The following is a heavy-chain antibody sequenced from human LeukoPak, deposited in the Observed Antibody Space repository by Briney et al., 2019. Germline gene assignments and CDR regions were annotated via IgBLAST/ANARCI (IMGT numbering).Heavy chain of an antibody. CDR3: ASRQLRGPFDY. CDR2: INSDGSST. J-gene: IGHJ4*02. Sequence: PGRSLRLSCAASGFTFSSYWMHWVRQAPGKGLVWVSRINSDGSSTSYADSVKGRFTISRDNAKNTLYLQMNSLRAEDTAVYYCASRQLRGPFDYWGQGTLVTVSS. CDR1: GFTFSSYW. D-gene: IGHD4-17*01. V-gene: IGHV3-74*01.